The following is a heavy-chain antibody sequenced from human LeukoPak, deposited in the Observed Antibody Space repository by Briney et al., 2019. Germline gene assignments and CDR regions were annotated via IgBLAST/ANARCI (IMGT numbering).Heavy chain of an antibody. V-gene: IGHV3-30*03. Sequence: GGSLRLSCAASGFTFRSYGMHWVRPAPGKGLEWVAIISFDGSKKYYADSVKGRLTISRDNAKNSLYLQMNSLRAEDTAVYYCARSGSGWYGDYWGQGTLVTVSS. CDR2: ISFDGSKK. CDR3: ARSGSGWYGDY. J-gene: IGHJ4*02. D-gene: IGHD6-19*01. CDR1: GFTFRSYG.